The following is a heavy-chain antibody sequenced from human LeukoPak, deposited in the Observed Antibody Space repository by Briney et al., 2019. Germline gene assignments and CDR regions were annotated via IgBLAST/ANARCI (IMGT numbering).Heavy chain of an antibody. D-gene: IGHD2-15*01. V-gene: IGHV3-23*01. J-gene: IGHJ4*02. CDR2: ISGSGGST. CDR1: GFTFSDYT. Sequence: PGGSLRLSCAASGFTFSDYTMSWIGQAPGKRLEWVSAISGSGGSTYYADSVKGRFTISRDNSKNTLYLQMNSLRAEDTAVYYCAKVRVVAAVYYFDYWGQGTLATVSS. CDR3: AKVRVVAAVYYFDY.